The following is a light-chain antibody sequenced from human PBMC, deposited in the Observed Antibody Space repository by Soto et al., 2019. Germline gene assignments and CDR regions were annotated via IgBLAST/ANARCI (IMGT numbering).Light chain of an antibody. V-gene: IGLV2-14*01. Sequence: QSVLTQPASVSGSPGQSITISCTGTSSDVGGYNYVSWYQQQSGKAPKLMIHEVSNRPSGVSNRFSGSKSGNTASLTISGLQAEDEADYYCSPYTSSRADAFGIGTKVTVL. CDR1: SSDVGGYNY. CDR2: EVS. CDR3: SPYTSSRADA. J-gene: IGLJ1*01.